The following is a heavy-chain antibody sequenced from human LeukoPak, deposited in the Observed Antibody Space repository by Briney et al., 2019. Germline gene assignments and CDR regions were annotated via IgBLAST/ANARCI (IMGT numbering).Heavy chain of an antibody. D-gene: IGHD6-6*01. J-gene: IGHJ4*02. V-gene: IGHV1-69*04. Sequence: GASVKVSCXASGGTFSSYTISWVRQAPGQGLEWMGRIIPILGIVNYAQKFQGRVTITADKSTGTAYMELSSLRSEDTAVYYCARDRSSSHFDYWGQGTLVTVSS. CDR3: ARDRSSSHFDY. CDR1: GGTFSSYT. CDR2: IIPILGIV.